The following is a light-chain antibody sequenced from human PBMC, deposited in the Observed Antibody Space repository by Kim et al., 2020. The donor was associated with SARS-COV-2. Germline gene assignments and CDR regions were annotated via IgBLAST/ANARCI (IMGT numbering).Light chain of an antibody. CDR1: SSNLGSNT. CDR2: SNK. V-gene: IGLV1-44*01. J-gene: IGLJ2*01. Sequence: GQRVTISCSGGSSNLGSNTVNWYQQLPGTAPKLLIYSNKQRPSGVPDRFSGSKSGTSASLAISGLQSEDEADYYCAAWDDSLNGPVFGGGTQLTVL. CDR3: AAWDDSLNGPV.